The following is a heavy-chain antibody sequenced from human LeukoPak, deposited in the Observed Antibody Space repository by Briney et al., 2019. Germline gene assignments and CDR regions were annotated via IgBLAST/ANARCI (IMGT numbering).Heavy chain of an antibody. CDR3: ASPRSYYDSSGYYIS. CDR2: IYYSGST. J-gene: IGHJ5*02. Sequence: SETLSLTCTVSGGSVSSGSYYWSWIRQPPGKGLEWIGYIYYSGSTNYNPSLKSRVTISVDTSKNQFSRKLSSVTAADTAVYYCASPRSYYDSSGYYISWGQGTLVTVSS. V-gene: IGHV4-61*01. D-gene: IGHD3-22*01. CDR1: GGSVSSGSYY.